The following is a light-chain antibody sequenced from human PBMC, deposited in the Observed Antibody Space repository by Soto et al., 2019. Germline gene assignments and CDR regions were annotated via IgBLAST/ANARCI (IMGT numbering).Light chain of an antibody. CDR3: QHYNNWPYT. V-gene: IGKV3-15*01. CDR1: QSVSSN. CDR2: GAS. Sequence: EIVMTQSPATLYVSPGERATLSCRASQSVSSNLAWYQQKPGQAPRLLIYGASTRATGIPARFSVSGSGTEFTLTISSLQSEDFSVNYCQHYNNWPYTLGQGTKLEIK. J-gene: IGKJ2*01.